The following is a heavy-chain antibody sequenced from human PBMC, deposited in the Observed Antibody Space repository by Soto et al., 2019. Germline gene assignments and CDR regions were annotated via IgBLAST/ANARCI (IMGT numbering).Heavy chain of an antibody. V-gene: IGHV3-21*01. D-gene: IGHD3-22*01. CDR3: ARDQSLDYYDRSPYPFDI. J-gene: IGHJ3*02. CDR1: GFTFSSYS. Sequence: GGSLRLSCAASGFTFSSYSMNWVRQAPGKGLEWVSSISSSSSYIYYADSVKGRFTISRDNAKNSLYLQMNSLRAEDTAVYYCARDQSLDYYDRSPYPFDIWGQGTMVTVSS. CDR2: ISSSSSYI.